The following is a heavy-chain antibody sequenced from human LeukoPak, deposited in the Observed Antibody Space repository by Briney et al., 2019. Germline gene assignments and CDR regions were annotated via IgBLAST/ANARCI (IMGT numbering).Heavy chain of an antibody. CDR3: AKDRGYSYGYETDYYYYVMDV. CDR1: RFTFSSYA. V-gene: IGHV3-23*01. Sequence: PGGSLRLSCAASRFTFSSYAMSWVRQAPGKGLEWVSAISGSGGSTYYADSVKGRFTISRDNSKNTLYLQMNSLRAEDTAVYYCAKDRGYSYGYETDYYYYVMDVWGQGTPVTVSS. D-gene: IGHD5-18*01. CDR2: ISGSGGST. J-gene: IGHJ6*02.